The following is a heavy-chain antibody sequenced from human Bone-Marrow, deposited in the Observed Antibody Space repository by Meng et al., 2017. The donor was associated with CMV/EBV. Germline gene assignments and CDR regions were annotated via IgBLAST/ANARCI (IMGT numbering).Heavy chain of an antibody. CDR2: IVVGSGNT. J-gene: IGHJ6*02. V-gene: IGHV1-58*01. CDR3: ARDHYDFWSGYYGYYYYYYGMDV. Sequence: SVKVSCKASGFTFTSSAVQWVRQARGQRLEWIGWIVVGSGNTNYAQKFQERVTITRDMSTSTAYMELSSLRSEDTAVYYCARDHYDFWSGYYGYYYYYYGMDVWGQGTTVTVSS. D-gene: IGHD3-3*01. CDR1: GFTFTSSA.